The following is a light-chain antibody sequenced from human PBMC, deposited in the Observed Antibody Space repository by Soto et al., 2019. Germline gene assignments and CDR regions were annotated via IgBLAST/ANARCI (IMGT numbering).Light chain of an antibody. J-gene: IGKJ1*01. CDR2: AAS. Sequence: ERATLSCRASQTIITNYLAWYRQKPGQAPRLLIYAASSRATGIPDRFSGSGSGTDFTLTISRLEPEDFAVYYCHQYGTSVGTFGQGTKVDI. V-gene: IGKV3-20*01. CDR3: HQYGTSVGT. CDR1: QTIITNY.